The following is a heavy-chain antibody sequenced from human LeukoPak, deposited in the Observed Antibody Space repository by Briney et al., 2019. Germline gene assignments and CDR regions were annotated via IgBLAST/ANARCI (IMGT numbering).Heavy chain of an antibody. D-gene: IGHD5-18*01. Sequence: PSETLSLTCTVSGGSISSGDYYWSWIRQPPGRGLEWIGYIYYSGSTYYNPSLKSRVTISVDTSKNQFSLKLSSVTAADTAVYYCAREWVYSYALGIHYYYYYMDVWGKGTTVTVSS. CDR3: AREWVYSYALGIHYYYYYMDV. CDR1: GGSISSGDYY. V-gene: IGHV4-30-4*01. CDR2: IYYSGST. J-gene: IGHJ6*03.